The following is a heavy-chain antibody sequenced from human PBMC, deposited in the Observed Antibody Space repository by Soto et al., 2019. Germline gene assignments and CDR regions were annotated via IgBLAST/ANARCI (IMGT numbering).Heavy chain of an antibody. J-gene: IGHJ6*02. CDR2: ISGSGGST. V-gene: IGHV3-23*01. CDR3: AANRGYNYYYGMDV. CDR1: GFTFSSYA. D-gene: IGHD3-22*01. Sequence: EVQLLESGGGLVQPGGSLRLSCAASGFTFSSYAMSWVRQAPGKGLEWVSAISGSGGSTYYADSVKGRFTISRDNSKNTLSLPMNSLRAEDTAVYYCAANRGYNYYYGMDVWGQGTTVTVSS.